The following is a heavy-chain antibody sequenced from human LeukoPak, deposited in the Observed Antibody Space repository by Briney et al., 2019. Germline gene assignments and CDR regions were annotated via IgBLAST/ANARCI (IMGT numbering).Heavy chain of an antibody. Sequence: ASVKVSCKASGYTFTGYYMHWVRQAPGQGLEWMGWINPNSGGTNHAQKFQGRVTMTRDTSISTAYMELSRLRSDDTAVYYCARESGYSSGGNWFDPWGQGTLVTVSS. D-gene: IGHD6-19*01. V-gene: IGHV1-2*02. J-gene: IGHJ5*02. CDR3: ARESGYSSGGNWFDP. CDR2: INPNSGGT. CDR1: GYTFTGYY.